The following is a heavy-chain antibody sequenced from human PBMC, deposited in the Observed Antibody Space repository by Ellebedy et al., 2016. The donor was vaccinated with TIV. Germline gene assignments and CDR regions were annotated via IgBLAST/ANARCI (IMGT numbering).Heavy chain of an antibody. D-gene: IGHD5-12*01. J-gene: IGHJ6*02. CDR3: ANVDIVARWGMDV. V-gene: IGHV3-23*01. CDR1: GFTFSSYA. CDR2: ISGSGGST. Sequence: LSLTCXASGFTFSSYAMSWVRQAPGKGLEWVSAISGSGGSTYYADSVKGRFTISRDNSKNTLYLQMNSLRAEDTAVYYCANVDIVARWGMDVWGQGTTVTVSS.